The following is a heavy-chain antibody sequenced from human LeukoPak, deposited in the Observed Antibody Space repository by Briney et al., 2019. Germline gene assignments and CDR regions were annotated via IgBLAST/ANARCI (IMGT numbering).Heavy chain of an antibody. CDR1: GGSISSYY. V-gene: IGHV4-59*12. D-gene: IGHD5-18*01. Sequence: SETLSLTCTVSGGSISSYYWSWIRQPPGKGLEWIGYIYYSGSTNYNPSLKSRVTISVDTSKNQFSLKLSSVTAADTAVYYCARGVRYKVFFDYWGQGTLVTVSS. CDR3: ARGVRYKVFFDY. CDR2: IYYSGST. J-gene: IGHJ4*02.